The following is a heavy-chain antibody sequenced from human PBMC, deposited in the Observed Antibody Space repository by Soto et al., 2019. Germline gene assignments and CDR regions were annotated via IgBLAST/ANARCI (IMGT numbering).Heavy chain of an antibody. V-gene: IGHV3-33*01. CDR1: GFTFSSYG. CDR3: ARDRGYSGYDSPRFYYGLDV. J-gene: IGHJ6*02. CDR2: IWYDGSNK. D-gene: IGHD5-12*01. Sequence: GGSLRLSCAASGFTFSSYGMHWVRQAPGKGLEWVAVIWYDGSNKWYADSVKGRFTISRDNSKNTLYLQMNSLRAEDTAVYSCARDRGYSGYDSPRFYYGLDVWGQGTTVTVSS.